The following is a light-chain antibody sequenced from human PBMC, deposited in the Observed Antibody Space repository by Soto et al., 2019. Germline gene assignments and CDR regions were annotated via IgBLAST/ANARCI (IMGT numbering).Light chain of an antibody. CDR3: QQYYSYLIT. CDR2: AAS. V-gene: IGKV1-9*01. CDR1: QALSNY. J-gene: IGKJ5*01. Sequence: PSVLSASVGDTVTITCRASQALSNYLAWYQQKPGKAPKLLIYAASTLQSGVPSRVSGSGSGTDFTLTISCLQSEDFATYYCQQYYSYLITFGQGTRLEIK.